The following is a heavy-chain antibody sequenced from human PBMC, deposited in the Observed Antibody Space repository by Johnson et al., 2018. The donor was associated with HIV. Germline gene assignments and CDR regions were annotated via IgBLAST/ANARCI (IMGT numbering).Heavy chain of an antibody. J-gene: IGHJ3*01. Sequence: VQLVESGGGVVQPGRSLRLSCSASGFTFSSYAMHWVRQAPGKGLEWVAVISYDGSNKYYADSVKGRFTISRDSSKNTLYLKMNSLRTEDTAVYYCAKGGTRYTPGDGFDVWGQGTMVTVAS. CDR3: AKGGTRYTPGDGFDV. CDR1: GFTFSSYA. V-gene: IGHV3-30*04. CDR2: ISYDGSNK. D-gene: IGHD1-14*01.